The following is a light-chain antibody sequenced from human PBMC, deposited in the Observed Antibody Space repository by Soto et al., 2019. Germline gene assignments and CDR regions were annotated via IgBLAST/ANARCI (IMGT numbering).Light chain of an antibody. Sequence: QSVLTQPPSPSGAPGQSVTISCSGSGSNVGYNSVSWYQQLQGTAPKLLIYDNDKRPSGIPARFSGSKSGTSASLGITGLQTGDEADYYCGAWDDRLTAYVFGSGTKLTVL. CDR3: GAWDDRLTAYV. CDR2: DND. CDR1: GSNVGYNS. V-gene: IGLV1-51*01. J-gene: IGLJ1*01.